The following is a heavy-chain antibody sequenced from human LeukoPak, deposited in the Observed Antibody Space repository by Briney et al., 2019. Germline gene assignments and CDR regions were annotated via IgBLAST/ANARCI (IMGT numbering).Heavy chain of an antibody. CDR1: GGSISSYY. CDR2: IYYSGST. J-gene: IGHJ3*02. V-gene: IGHV4-59*01. D-gene: IGHD2/OR15-2a*01. CDR3: ARGDFYAFDI. Sequence: SETLSLTCTVSGGSISSYYWSWIRQPPGKGLEWIGYIYYSGSTNYNPSLKSQVTISVDTSKNQFSLKLSSVTAADTAVYYCARGDFYAFDIWGQGTMVTVSS.